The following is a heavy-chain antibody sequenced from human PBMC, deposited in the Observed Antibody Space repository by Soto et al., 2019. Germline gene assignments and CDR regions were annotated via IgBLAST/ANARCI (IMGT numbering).Heavy chain of an antibody. J-gene: IGHJ5*02. V-gene: IGHV4-39*01. CDR2: IYYSGSN. CDR3: ARRRSRGNWFDP. Sequence: QLQLQESGPGLVKPSETLSLTCTVSGGTISSSSDYWGWLRQPPGRGLEWFGSIYYSGSNYYNPSLKRRVTIAVDTSKNQFSLKLSSVTAADTDVYYCARRRSRGNWFDPWGQGTLVTVSS. CDR1: GGTISSSSDY.